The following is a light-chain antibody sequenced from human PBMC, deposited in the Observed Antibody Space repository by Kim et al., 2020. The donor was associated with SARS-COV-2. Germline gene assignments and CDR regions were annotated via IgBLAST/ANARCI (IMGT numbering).Light chain of an antibody. CDR1: QNIDNW. Sequence: DIQMTQSPSTLSASVGDRVTITCRASQNIDNWLAWYQQKPGKAPKLLIYKASRLHSGVPSRFSGSGSGTEFTLTISSLQPDDFGIYFCQQYETYWTFGLGTEVDIK. CDR3: QQYETYWT. CDR2: KAS. V-gene: IGKV1-5*03. J-gene: IGKJ1*01.